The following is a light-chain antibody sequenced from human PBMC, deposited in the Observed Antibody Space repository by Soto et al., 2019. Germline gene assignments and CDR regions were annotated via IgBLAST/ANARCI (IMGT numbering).Light chain of an antibody. CDR2: KAS. Sequence: DIQMTQSPSTLSASVGDRVTITCRASQSISSWLAWYQQKPGKAPKLLIYKASSLESGVPSRFSGRGSGTEFTLTISSLQPDDFATYYCQQFNSALGITFGQGTRLEIK. CDR1: QSISSW. CDR3: QQFNSALGIT. J-gene: IGKJ5*01. V-gene: IGKV1-5*03.